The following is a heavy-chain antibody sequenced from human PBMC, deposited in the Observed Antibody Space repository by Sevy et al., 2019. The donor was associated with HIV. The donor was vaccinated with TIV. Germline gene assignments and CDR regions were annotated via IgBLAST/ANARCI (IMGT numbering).Heavy chain of an antibody. Sequence: GGSLRLSCAASGFTFNFYAMTWVRQAPGKGLEWVSSITGSGSSTYYADSVKGRFTISRDNSKNTLYLQMNSLRAEDTAVYYCARGPPDGSYDYFDYWGQGTLVTVSS. J-gene: IGHJ4*02. CDR1: GFTFNFYA. V-gene: IGHV3-23*01. D-gene: IGHD1-26*01. CDR2: ITGSGSST. CDR3: ARGPPDGSYDYFDY.